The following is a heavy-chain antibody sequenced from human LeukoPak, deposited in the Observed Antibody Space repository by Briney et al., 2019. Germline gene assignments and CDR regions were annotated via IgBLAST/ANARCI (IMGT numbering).Heavy chain of an antibody. J-gene: IGHJ6*02. Sequence: GGSLRLSCAASRFTFSSYAMSWVRQAPGKGLEWVSAISGSGGSTYYADSVKGRFTISRDNSKNTLYLQMNSLRAEDRAVYYCARDANIPFDIVVVPAAISMDVWGQGTTVTVSS. CDR2: ISGSGGST. V-gene: IGHV3-23*01. CDR1: RFTFSSYA. CDR3: ARDANIPFDIVVVPAAISMDV. D-gene: IGHD2-2*02.